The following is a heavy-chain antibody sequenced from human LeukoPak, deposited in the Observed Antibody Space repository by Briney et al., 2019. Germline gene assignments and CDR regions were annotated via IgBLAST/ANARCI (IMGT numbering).Heavy chain of an antibody. V-gene: IGHV4-4*07. CDR3: ARGIVLLWFGEPNYYYYMDV. CDR1: GGSISSYY. Sequence: SETLSLTCTVSGGSISSYYWSWIRQPAGKGLEWIGRIYTSGSTNYNPSLKSRVTMSVDTSKNQFSLKLSSVTAADTAVYYCARGIVLLWFGEPNYYYYMDVWGKGTTVTISS. D-gene: IGHD3-10*01. CDR2: IYTSGST. J-gene: IGHJ6*03.